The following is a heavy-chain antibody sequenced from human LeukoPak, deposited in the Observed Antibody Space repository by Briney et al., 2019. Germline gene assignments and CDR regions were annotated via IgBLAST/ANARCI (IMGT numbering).Heavy chain of an antibody. CDR1: GGTFSSYA. Sequence: SVKVSCKASGGTFSSYAISWVRQAPGQGLEWMGRIIPILGIANYAQKFQGRVTMTRDTSTSTVYMELSSLRSEDTAVYYCARERLGIAAAAPGAFDIWGQGTMVTVSS. V-gene: IGHV1-69*04. CDR2: IIPILGIA. J-gene: IGHJ3*02. D-gene: IGHD6-13*01. CDR3: ARERLGIAAAAPGAFDI.